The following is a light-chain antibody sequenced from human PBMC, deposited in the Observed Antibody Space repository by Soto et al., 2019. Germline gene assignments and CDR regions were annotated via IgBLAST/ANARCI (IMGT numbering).Light chain of an antibody. J-gene: IGLJ3*02. Sequence: QSVLTQPASVSGSPGQSITITCTGSSSDIGGYNYVSWYQQHPDRAPKLMIYEVSQRPSGVSNRFSGSKSGNTASLTISGLPAEDEDDYYCSSFTTITTWVFGGGTKLTVL. CDR3: SSFTTITTWV. V-gene: IGLV2-14*01. CDR1: SSDIGGYNY. CDR2: EVS.